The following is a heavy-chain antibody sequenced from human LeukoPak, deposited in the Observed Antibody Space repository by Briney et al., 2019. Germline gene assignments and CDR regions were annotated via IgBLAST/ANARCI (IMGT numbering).Heavy chain of an antibody. V-gene: IGHV4-31*03. Sequence: SQTLSLTCTVSGGSISSGGYYWSWIRQHPGTGLEWIGYIYYSGSTYYNPSLKSRVTISIDTSKNQFSLKLSSVTAADTAVYYCARSSCSGGSCYRGDNWFDPWGQGTLVTVSS. J-gene: IGHJ5*02. CDR3: ARSSCSGGSCYRGDNWFDP. D-gene: IGHD2-15*01. CDR1: GGSISSGGYY. CDR2: IYYSGST.